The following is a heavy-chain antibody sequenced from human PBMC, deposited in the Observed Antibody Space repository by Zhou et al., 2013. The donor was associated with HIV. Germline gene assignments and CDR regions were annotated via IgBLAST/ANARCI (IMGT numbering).Heavy chain of an antibody. D-gene: IGHD1-26*01. V-gene: IGHV1-69*05. Sequence: QVQLVQSGAEVRKPGSSVKVSCRVSGGTFSSYAISWVRQAPGQGLEWMGGIIPIFGTANYAQKFQGRVTITTDESTSTAYMELSSLRSEDTAVYYCARGGATANSFYFDYWGQGTLVTVSS. CDR2: IIPIFGTA. J-gene: IGHJ4*02. CDR3: ARGGATANSFYFDY. CDR1: GGTFSSYA.